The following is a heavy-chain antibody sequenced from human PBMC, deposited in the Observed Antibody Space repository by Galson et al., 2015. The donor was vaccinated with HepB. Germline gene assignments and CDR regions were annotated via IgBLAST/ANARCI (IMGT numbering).Heavy chain of an antibody. CDR3: TRDESFGVVYYYYMDV. CDR2: INSDGSST. Sequence: SLRLSCAASGFTFSSYWMHWVRQAPGKGLVWVSRINSDGSSTNYVDSVKGRFTISRDNAKNTLFLQMNSLRAEDTAVYYCTRDESFGVVYYYYMDVWGKGTTVTVSS. J-gene: IGHJ6*03. CDR1: GFTFSSYW. D-gene: IGHD3-3*01. V-gene: IGHV3-74*01.